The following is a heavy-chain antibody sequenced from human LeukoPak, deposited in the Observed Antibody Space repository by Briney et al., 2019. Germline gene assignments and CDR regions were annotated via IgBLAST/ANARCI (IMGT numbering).Heavy chain of an antibody. CDR3: ARLGWAVAGRLEFEY. J-gene: IGHJ4*02. CDR2: ISSSSSYI. V-gene: IGHV3-21*01. Sequence: GGSLRLSNDPTGVTLSRCIMNWVRQTPGKRMEWVSSISSSSSYIYYADSVKGRFTISRDNAKNSLYLQMNSLRAEDTAVYYCARLGWAVAGRLEFEYWGQGTLVTVSS. CDR1: GVTLSRCI. D-gene: IGHD6-19*01.